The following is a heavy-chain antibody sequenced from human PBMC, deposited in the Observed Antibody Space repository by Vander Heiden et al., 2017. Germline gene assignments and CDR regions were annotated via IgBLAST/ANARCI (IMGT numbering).Heavy chain of an antibody. D-gene: IGHD4-17*01. CDR2: IYYRGST. J-gene: IGHJ5*02. Sequence: QVQLQGSGPGLVKPSQTLSLTCTVSGGSISSGGYYWSWIRQHPGKGLEWIGYIYYRGSTDDNPSLKSRVTISGYTSKNQPSLKMRYVTAADTSVDDCARGVYGEEAWGQGTMVTVSS. CDR3: ARGVYGEEA. CDR1: GGSISSGGYY. V-gene: IGHV4-31*03.